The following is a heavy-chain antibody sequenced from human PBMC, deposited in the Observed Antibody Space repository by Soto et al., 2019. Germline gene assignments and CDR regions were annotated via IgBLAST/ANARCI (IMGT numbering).Heavy chain of an antibody. CDR1: GYTFTSYG. Sequence: QVQLVQSGAEVKKPGASVKVSCKASGYTFTSYGISWVRQAPGQGLEWLGWISAYNGNTNHAQKLQGRVTMTTDTTTSTANMALRSLRSDDTAVYYYASSIHSSSPDDYGDDLVSGMYVWGQGTTVTVSS. V-gene: IGHV1-18*01. CDR3: ASSIHSSSPDDYGDDLVSGMYV. D-gene: IGHD4-17*01. J-gene: IGHJ6*02. CDR2: ISAYNGNT.